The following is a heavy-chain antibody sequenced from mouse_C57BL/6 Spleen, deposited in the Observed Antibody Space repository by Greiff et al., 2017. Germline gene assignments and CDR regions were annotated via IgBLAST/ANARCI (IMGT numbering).Heavy chain of an antibody. CDR3: AREGMVTLAMDY. Sequence: EVQVVESGGGLVKPGGSLKLSCAASGFTFSSYAMSWVRQTPEKRLEWVATISDGGSYTYYPDNVKGRFTISRDNAKNNLYLQMSHLKSEDTAMYYCAREGMVTLAMDYWGQGTSVTVSS. CDR2: ISDGGSYT. CDR1: GFTFSSYA. D-gene: IGHD2-2*01. V-gene: IGHV5-4*01. J-gene: IGHJ4*01.